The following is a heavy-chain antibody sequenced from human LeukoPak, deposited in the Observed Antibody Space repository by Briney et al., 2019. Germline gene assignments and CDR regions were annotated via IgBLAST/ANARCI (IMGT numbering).Heavy chain of an antibody. CDR1: GGSVSSSSYY. D-gene: IGHD5-12*01. J-gene: IGHJ5*01. V-gene: IGHV4-39*01. CDR3: ARRLRGFDS. CDR2: VYYSGST. Sequence: SQTLSLTCTVSGGSVSSSSYYWGWIRQPPGKGLEWIGSVYYSGSTYYNPSLKSRVTISVDTSKNQFSLKLSSVTAADTALYYCARRLRGFDSWGQGTLVTVSS.